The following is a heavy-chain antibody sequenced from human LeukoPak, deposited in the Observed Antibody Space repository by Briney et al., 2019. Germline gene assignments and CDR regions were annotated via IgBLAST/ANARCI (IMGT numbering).Heavy chain of an antibody. CDR2: ISGRSSSI. D-gene: IGHD5-12*01. V-gene: IGHV3-11*04. CDR3: AKWRTAHDRYDSEDVFDI. Sequence: GGSLRLSCAASQCTINDFSMIWIRQAPGKGLEWVSYISGRSSSIYHADSVKGRFTISRDNAKNSLYLQMNSLRAEDTAVYYCAKWRTAHDRYDSEDVFDIWGQGTLVTVSS. J-gene: IGHJ3*02. CDR1: QCTINDFS.